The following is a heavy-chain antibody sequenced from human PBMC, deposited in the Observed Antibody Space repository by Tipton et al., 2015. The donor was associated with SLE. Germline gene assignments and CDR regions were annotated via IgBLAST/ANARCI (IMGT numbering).Heavy chain of an antibody. J-gene: IGHJ6*02. CDR2: ISSSGSTI. D-gene: IGHD3-3*01. CDR3: ARDVTTGDRILGDYYYGMDV. CDR1: GFTFSSYE. V-gene: IGHV3-48*03. Sequence: GSLRLSCAASGFTFSSYEMNWVRQAPGKGLEWVSYISSSGSTIYYADSVKGRFTISRDNAKNSLYVQMNSLRAEDTAVYYCARDVTTGDRILGDYYYGMDVWGQGTTVTVSS.